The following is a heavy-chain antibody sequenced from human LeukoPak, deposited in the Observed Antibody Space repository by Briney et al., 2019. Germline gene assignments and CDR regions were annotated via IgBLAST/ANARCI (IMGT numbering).Heavy chain of an antibody. J-gene: IGHJ4*02. D-gene: IGHD6-13*01. CDR3: VRDKAAATGLSLDY. Sequence: ASVKVSCKASAYTFTDYYMHWFRQAPGQGLEWMGWINDSSGGTKYAHKFRDRVTLTRDTSISTAYLELSRLTSDDTAVYYCVRDKAAATGLSLDYWGQGTLVTVSS. CDR2: INDSSGGT. CDR1: AYTFTDYY. V-gene: IGHV1-2*07.